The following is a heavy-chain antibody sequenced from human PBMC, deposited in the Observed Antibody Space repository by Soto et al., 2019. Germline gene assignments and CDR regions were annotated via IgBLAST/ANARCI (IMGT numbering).Heavy chain of an antibody. Sequence: PGESLKISCKGSGYSFTSYWIGWVRQMPGKGLEWMGIIYPGDSDTRYSPSFQGQVTISADKSISTAYLQWSSLKASDTAMYYCARRRLLKENCYYYYMDVWGIGTTVTASS. J-gene: IGHJ6*03. V-gene: IGHV5-51*01. D-gene: IGHD3-16*01. CDR3: ARRRLLKENCYYYYMDV. CDR2: IYPGDSDT. CDR1: GYSFTSYW.